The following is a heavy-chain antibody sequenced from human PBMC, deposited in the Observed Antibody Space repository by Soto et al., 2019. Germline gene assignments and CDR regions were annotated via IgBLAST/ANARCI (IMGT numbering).Heavy chain of an antibody. V-gene: IGHV4-59*12. CDR3: ARDKGSGYYYGSGSYLGRYYSYGMDV. Sequence: SETLSLTCAVSGGSISTYYWNWIRQPPGKGLEWIGYIYYSGTTNYSPSLKSRLTISVDTSKNQFSLKLDSVTAADTAVYYCARDKGSGYYYGSGSYLGRYYSYGMDVWGQGTTVTVSS. CDR1: GGSISTYY. J-gene: IGHJ6*02. CDR2: IYYSGTT. D-gene: IGHD3-10*01.